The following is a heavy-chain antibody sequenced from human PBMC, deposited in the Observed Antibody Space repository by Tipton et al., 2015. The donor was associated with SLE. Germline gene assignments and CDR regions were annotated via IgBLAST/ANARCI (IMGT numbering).Heavy chain of an antibody. V-gene: IGHV4-39*07. CDR3: ARGHERHYDSPNFDI. D-gene: IGHD5-12*01. CDR1: GGSISSSSYY. J-gene: IGHJ3*02. CDR2: FYYSGST. Sequence: TLSLTCTVSGGSISSSSYYWGWIRQPPGKGLEWIGSFYYSGSTYYNPSLKSRVTISVDTSKNQFSLKLSSVTAADTAVYYCARGHERHYDSPNFDIWGQGTMVTVSS.